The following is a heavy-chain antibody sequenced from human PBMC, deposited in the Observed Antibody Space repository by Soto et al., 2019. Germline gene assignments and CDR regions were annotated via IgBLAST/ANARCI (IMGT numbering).Heavy chain of an antibody. V-gene: IGHV3-23*01. Sequence: PVGSLRLSCAASGFTFSSYAISWVRQAPGKGLEWVSAISGSGGSTYYADSVKGRFTISRDNSKNTLYLQMNSLRAEDTAVYYCAKDEPSGSYFYYYYGMDVWGQGTTVTVSS. CDR3: AKDEPSGSYFYYYYGMDV. J-gene: IGHJ6*02. D-gene: IGHD1-26*01. CDR1: GFTFSSYA. CDR2: ISGSGGST.